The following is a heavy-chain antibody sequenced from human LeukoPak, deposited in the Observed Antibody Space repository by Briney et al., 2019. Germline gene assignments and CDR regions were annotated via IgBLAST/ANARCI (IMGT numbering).Heavy chain of an antibody. D-gene: IGHD3-3*01. CDR2: MNPNSGNT. Sequence: RASVKVSCKASGYTFTSYDINWVRQATGQGLEWMGWMNPNSGNTGYAQKFQGRVTMTRNTSISTAYMELSSLRSEDTAVYYCARHPPRRITIFGVVIHGGGRFDPWGQGTLVTVSS. CDR1: GYTFTSYD. CDR3: ARHPPRRITIFGVVIHGGGRFDP. V-gene: IGHV1-8*01. J-gene: IGHJ5*02.